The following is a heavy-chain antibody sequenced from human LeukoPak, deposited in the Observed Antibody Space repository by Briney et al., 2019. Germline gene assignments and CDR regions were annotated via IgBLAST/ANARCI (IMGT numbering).Heavy chain of an antibody. Sequence: GGSLRLSCAASGFTVSSNYMGWVRQAPGKGLEWVSVIYSGGSTYYADSVKGRFTISRDNSKNTLYLQMNSLRAEDTAVYYCVREDYYGSGSYDYWGQGTLVTVSS. V-gene: IGHV3-66*01. CDR3: VREDYYGSGSYDY. D-gene: IGHD3-10*01. CDR1: GFTVSSNY. J-gene: IGHJ4*02. CDR2: IYSGGST.